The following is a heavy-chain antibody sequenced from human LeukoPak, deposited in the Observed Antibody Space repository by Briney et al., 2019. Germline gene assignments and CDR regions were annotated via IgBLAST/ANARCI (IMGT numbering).Heavy chain of an antibody. J-gene: IGHJ3*02. CDR1: GFTFSSYA. V-gene: IGHV3-23*01. CDR3: AAQEEDAFDI. CDR2: ISGSGGST. Sequence: GGSLRLSCAASGFTFSSYAMSWVRQAPGNGLEWVSAISGSGGSTYYADSVKGRFTISRDNSKNTLYLQMNSLRAEDTAVYYCAAQEEDAFDIWGQGTMVTVSS.